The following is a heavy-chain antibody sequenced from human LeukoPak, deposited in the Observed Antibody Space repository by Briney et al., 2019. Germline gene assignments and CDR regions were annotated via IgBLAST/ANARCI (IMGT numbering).Heavy chain of an antibody. CDR1: GGLISSYY. D-gene: IGHD4-17*01. Sequence: SDTLSLPCTVSGGLISSYYWSWIRQPPGKGLEWIGYIYYSGSTNYNPSLRSRVTISVDTSKNQFSLKLSSVTAADTAVYYCAREGDYGRIDYWGQGTLVTVSS. J-gene: IGHJ4*02. V-gene: IGHV4-59*12. CDR3: AREGDYGRIDY. CDR2: IYYSGST.